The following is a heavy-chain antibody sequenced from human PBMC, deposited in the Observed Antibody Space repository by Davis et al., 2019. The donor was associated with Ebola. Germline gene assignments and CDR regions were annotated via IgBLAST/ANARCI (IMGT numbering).Heavy chain of an antibody. J-gene: IGHJ6*02. Sequence: GESLKISCAASGFTFSSYAMHWVRQAPGKGLEWVAVISYDGSNKYYADSVKGRFTISRDNAKNTLYLQMNSLRAEDTAVYYCARDRSLAGYCSGGSCKKNYYYYGMDVWGQGTTVTVSS. CDR2: ISYDGSNK. CDR3: ARDRSLAGYCSGGSCKKNYYYYGMDV. D-gene: IGHD2-15*01. V-gene: IGHV3-30-3*01. CDR1: GFTFSSYA.